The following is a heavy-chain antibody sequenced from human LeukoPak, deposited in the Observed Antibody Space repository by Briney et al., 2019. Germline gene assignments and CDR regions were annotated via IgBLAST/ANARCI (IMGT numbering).Heavy chain of an antibody. CDR3: ARGFGEKWLTRSGSDFS. V-gene: IGHV3-21*01. Sequence: GGSLRLSCAASGFTFSTYSMSWVRQAAGKGLAWVSSISSSGSHIYYADSVKGRFTISRDNAKNSLFLQMYSLRAEDTAVYYCARGFGEKWLTRSGSDFSWGQGTLVTVSS. CDR1: GFTFSTYS. J-gene: IGHJ5*02. CDR2: ISSSGSHI. D-gene: IGHD1-26*01.